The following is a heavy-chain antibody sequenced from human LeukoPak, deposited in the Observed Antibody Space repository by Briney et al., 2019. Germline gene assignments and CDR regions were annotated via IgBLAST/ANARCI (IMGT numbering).Heavy chain of an antibody. CDR3: ARDARTYYYDSSRAFDI. D-gene: IGHD3-22*01. V-gene: IGHV3-53*01. J-gene: IGHJ3*02. CDR2: IYSGGST. Sequence: GGSLRLSCAASGFTVSSNYMSWVRQAPGKGLERVSVIYSGGSTYYADSVKGRFTISRDNSKNTLYLQMNRLRAEDTAVYYCARDARTYYYDSSRAFDIWGQGTMVTVSS. CDR1: GFTVSSNY.